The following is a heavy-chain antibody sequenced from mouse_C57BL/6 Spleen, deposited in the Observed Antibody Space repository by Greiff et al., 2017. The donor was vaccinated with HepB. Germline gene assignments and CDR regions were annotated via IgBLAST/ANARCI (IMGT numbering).Heavy chain of an antibody. D-gene: IGHD2-2*01. Sequence: QVHLKQSGAELVRPGTSVKVSCKASGYAFTNYSIEWVKQRPGQGLEWIGVINPGGGGTNYNEKFKGKATLTADKSSSTAYMQLNSLTSEDSAVYYCGRMNGYDGGVGMDYWGQGTSVTVSS. CDR1: GYAFTNYS. CDR3: GRMNGYDGGVGMDY. J-gene: IGHJ4*01. V-gene: IGHV1-54*01. CDR2: INPGGGGT.